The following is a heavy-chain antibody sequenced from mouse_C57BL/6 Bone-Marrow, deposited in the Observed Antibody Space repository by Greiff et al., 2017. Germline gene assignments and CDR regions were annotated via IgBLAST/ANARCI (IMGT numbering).Heavy chain of an antibody. CDR3: ARSGPLGRSFDY. D-gene: IGHD4-1*01. Sequence: VKLQQPGAELVKPGASVKMSCKASGYTFTSYWITWVKQRPGQGLEWIGDIYPTSGSTNYNEKFKSKAILTVDTSSNTAYMQLSSLPSEDSAVFYCARSGPLGRSFDYWGQGTTLTVSS. J-gene: IGHJ2*01. CDR2: IYPTSGST. V-gene: IGHV1-55*01. CDR1: GYTFTSYW.